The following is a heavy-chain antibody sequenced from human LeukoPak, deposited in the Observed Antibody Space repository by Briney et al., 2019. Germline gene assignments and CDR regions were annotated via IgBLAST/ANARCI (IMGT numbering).Heavy chain of an antibody. V-gene: IGHV4-4*07. D-gene: IGHD1-1*01. CDR3: ARDRGTWNDDGFDY. Sequence: SETLSLTCTVSGGSISSYYWSWIRQPAGKGLECIGLIYISVSTNYNPSLKSRVTMSVDTSKNQSSLKLSSVTAADTAVYYCARDRGTWNDDGFDYWGQGPLLTVSS. CDR2: IYISVST. J-gene: IGHJ4*02. CDR1: GGSISSYY.